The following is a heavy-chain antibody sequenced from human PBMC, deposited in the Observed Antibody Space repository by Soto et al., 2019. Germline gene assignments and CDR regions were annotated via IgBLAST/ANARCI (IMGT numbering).Heavy chain of an antibody. CDR2: ISYDGSNK. V-gene: IGHV3-30-3*01. CDR1: GFTFSSYA. CDR3: ARDRASSFIGATATLFDY. D-gene: IGHD2-15*01. J-gene: IGHJ4*02. Sequence: GGALRLSCAASGFTFSSYAMHWVRQSPGKGLEWVALISYDGSNKYFGDSVKGRFTISRDNSKNTLYLQMNSLRAEDTAVYYCARDRASSFIGATATLFDYWGQGTLVTVSS.